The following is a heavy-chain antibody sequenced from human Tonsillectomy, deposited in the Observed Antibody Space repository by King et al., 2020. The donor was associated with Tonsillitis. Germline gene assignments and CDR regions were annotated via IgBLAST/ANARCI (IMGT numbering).Heavy chain of an antibody. Sequence: QLVESGGGLVQPGGSLRLSCAASGFTLSSYWMSWVRQGPGQGLEWVANINQDGSEKYYMDSVKGRFTISRDNARNSLYLEMNSLRAEDTAVYYCARGDRGAAGHLYDYYGMDVWGQGTTVTVSS. CDR3: ARGDRGAAGHLYDYYGMDV. V-gene: IGHV3-7*03. CDR2: INQDGSEK. J-gene: IGHJ6*02. D-gene: IGHD6-13*01. CDR1: GFTLSSYW.